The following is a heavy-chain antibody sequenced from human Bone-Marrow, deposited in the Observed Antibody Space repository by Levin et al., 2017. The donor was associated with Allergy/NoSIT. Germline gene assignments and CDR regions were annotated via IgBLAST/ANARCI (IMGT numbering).Heavy chain of an antibody. CDR3: ARVITGTTAPYYYMDV. CDR2: ISAYNGNT. Sequence: ASVKVSCKASGYTFTSYGISWVRQAPGQGLEWMGWISAYNGNTNYAQKLQGRVTMTTDTSTSTAYMELRSLRSDDTAVYYCARVITGTTAPYYYMDVWGKGTTVTVSS. CDR1: GYTFTSYG. J-gene: IGHJ6*03. D-gene: IGHD1-7*01. V-gene: IGHV1-18*01.